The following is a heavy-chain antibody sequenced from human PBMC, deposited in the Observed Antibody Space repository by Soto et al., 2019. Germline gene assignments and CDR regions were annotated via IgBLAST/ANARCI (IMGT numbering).Heavy chain of an antibody. J-gene: IGHJ5*02. V-gene: IGHV4-34*01. CDR3: ARRDYDSSGYQNNWFDP. CDR2: INHSGST. D-gene: IGHD3-22*01. CDR1: GGSFSGYY. Sequence: SSETLSLTCAVSGGSFSGYYWSWIRQPPGKGLEWIGEINHSGSTNYNPSLKSRVTISVDRSKNQFSLKLSSVTAADTAVYYCARRDYDSSGYQNNWFDPWGQGTLVTVSS.